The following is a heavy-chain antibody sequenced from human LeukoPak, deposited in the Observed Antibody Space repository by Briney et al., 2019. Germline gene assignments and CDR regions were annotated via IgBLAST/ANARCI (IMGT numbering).Heavy chain of an antibody. J-gene: IGHJ4*02. CDR2: IYNSGST. D-gene: IGHD3-22*01. CDR3: ARERGYDSSGYYFYYFDY. Sequence: SETLSLTCTVSGGSISSYYWSWIRQPPGKGLEWIGYIYNSGSTNYNPSLKSRVTISIDASKNQFSLKLSSVTAADTAVYYCARERGYDSSGYYFYYFDYWGQGTLVTVSS. CDR1: GGSISSYY. V-gene: IGHV4-59*01.